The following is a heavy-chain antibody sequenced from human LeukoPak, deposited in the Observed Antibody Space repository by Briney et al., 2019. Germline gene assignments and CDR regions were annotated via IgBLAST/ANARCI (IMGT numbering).Heavy chain of an antibody. CDR3: ARGQGTVTTH. V-gene: IGHV4-34*01. CDR2: INHSGSA. Sequence: SETLSLTCAVYGGSFSGYYWTWIRQPPGKGLEWIGEINHSGSANYNPSLKSRVTISLDTSKNQFSLNLSSVTAADTAVYYCARGQGTVTTHWGQGTLVTVSS. CDR1: GGSFSGYY. J-gene: IGHJ4*02. D-gene: IGHD4-17*01.